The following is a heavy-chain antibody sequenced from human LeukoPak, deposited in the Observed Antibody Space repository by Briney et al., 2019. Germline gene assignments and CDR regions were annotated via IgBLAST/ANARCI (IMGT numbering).Heavy chain of an antibody. CDR1: GCTFTSYY. CDR2: INPSGGST. J-gene: IGHJ4*02. Sequence: ASVKVSCKASGCTFTSYYMHWVRQAPGQGLEWMGIINPSGGSTSYAQKFQGRVTMTRDMSTSTVYMELSSLRSEDTAVYYCAREGRWLPRLDYWGQGTLVTVSS. D-gene: IGHD5-24*01. V-gene: IGHV1-46*01. CDR3: AREGRWLPRLDY.